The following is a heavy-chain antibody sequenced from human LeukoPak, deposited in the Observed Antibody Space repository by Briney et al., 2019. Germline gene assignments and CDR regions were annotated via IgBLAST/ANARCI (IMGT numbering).Heavy chain of an antibody. J-gene: IGHJ4*02. CDR3: ARDVVAAVGSFDY. CDR2: IYHSGST. CDR1: GYSISSGYY. D-gene: IGHD6-13*01. Sequence: SETLSLTCTVSGYSISSGYYWGWIRQPPGKGLEWIGSIYHSGSTYYNPSLKSRVTMSVDTSKNQFFLKLSSVTAADTAVYYCARDVVAAVGSFDYWGQGILVTVSS. V-gene: IGHV4-38-2*02.